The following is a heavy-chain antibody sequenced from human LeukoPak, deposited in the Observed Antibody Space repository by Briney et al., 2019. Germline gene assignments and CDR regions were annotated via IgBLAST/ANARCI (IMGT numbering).Heavy chain of an antibody. CDR1: GDSISSSSYY. D-gene: IGHD6-6*01. CDR3: ARGSGAARPNFDY. Sequence: SETLSLTCTVSGDSISSSSYYWGWIRQPPGKGLEWIGYIYYTGSTNYNPSLKSRVTISVDTSKNQFSLKMNSVTAADTAVYYCARGSGAARPNFDYWGQGTLVTVSS. V-gene: IGHV4-61*05. CDR2: IYYTGST. J-gene: IGHJ4*02.